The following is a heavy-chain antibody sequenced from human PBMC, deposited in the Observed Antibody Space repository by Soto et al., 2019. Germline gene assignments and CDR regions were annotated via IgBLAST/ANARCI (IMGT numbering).Heavy chain of an antibody. D-gene: IGHD3-22*01. CDR1: GGTFSSYT. V-gene: IGHV1-69*08. J-gene: IGHJ4*02. CDR2: IIPILGIA. Sequence: QVQLVQSGAEVKKPGSSVKVSCKASGGTFSSYTISWVRQAPGQGLEWMGRIIPILGIANYAQKFQGRVTITADKSTSTAYMELSSLRSEDTAVYYCARDPGYYDSSGYFVYWGQGTPVTVSS. CDR3: ARDPGYYDSSGYFVY.